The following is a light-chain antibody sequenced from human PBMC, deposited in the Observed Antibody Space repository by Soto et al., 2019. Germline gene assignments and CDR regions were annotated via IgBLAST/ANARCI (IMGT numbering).Light chain of an antibody. V-gene: IGLV2-14*01. CDR1: SSDVGGYSY. CDR2: EVS. CDR3: NSYTGSGIV. Sequence: SVLTQPASVSGSPGQSITISCTGTSSDVGGYSYVSWYQHHPGKAPKLMIYEVSNRPSGVSYRFSGSKSGNTASLTISGLQAEDEADYYCNSYTGSGIVFGTGTKVTVL. J-gene: IGLJ1*01.